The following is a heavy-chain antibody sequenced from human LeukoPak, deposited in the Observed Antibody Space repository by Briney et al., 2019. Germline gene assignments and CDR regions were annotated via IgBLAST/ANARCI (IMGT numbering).Heavy chain of an antibody. CDR1: GFTFNSFP. D-gene: IGHD3-10*01. Sequence: GGSLRLSCAASGFTFNSFPMHWVRQAPGKGLEWVGLISFDGSDKSYADSVEGRFTISRDNSKNSLYLQMNSLSAEDTAVYYCARVLGFGSPPAYWGQGTLVSVSS. J-gene: IGHJ4*02. CDR2: ISFDGSDK. V-gene: IGHV3-30*04. CDR3: ARVLGFGSPPAY.